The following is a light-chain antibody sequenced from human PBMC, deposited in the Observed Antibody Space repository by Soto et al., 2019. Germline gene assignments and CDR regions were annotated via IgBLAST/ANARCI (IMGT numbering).Light chain of an antibody. Sequence: DVVMTQSPLSLPVTLGQPASISCKSSLSLVHSDGNTYLNWFQQRPGQSPRRLIYKVSNRDSGVPDRFSGSGSGPHFTLKISSVEAADLRVYYCLHATRWPYTLGQGTKVDIK. CDR1: LSLVHSDGNTY. V-gene: IGKV2-30*02. CDR3: LHATRWPYT. CDR2: KVS. J-gene: IGKJ2*01.